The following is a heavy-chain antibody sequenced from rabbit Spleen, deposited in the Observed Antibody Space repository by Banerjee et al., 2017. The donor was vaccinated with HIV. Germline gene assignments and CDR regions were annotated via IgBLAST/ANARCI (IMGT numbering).Heavy chain of an antibody. CDR1: GFSFSTSDD. CDR2: INAITGKA. J-gene: IGHJ6*01. CDR3: ARDTGTSFSTYGMDL. V-gene: IGHV1S40*01. D-gene: IGHD8-1*01. Sequence: QSLEESGGDLVKPGASLTLTCTASGFSFSTSDDMCWVRQGPGKGLEWIACINAITGKAVYASWAKGRFTFSKTSSTTVTLQMTSLTAADTATYFCARDTGTSFSTYGMDLWGQGTLVTVS.